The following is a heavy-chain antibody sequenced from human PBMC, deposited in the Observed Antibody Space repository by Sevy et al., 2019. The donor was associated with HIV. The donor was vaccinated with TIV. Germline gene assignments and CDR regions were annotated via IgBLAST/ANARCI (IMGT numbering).Heavy chain of an antibody. CDR1: GITFSTSG. D-gene: IGHD5-18*01. V-gene: IGHV3-30*18. CDR3: AKDFTGYNGMDV. CDR2: ISYDGRSK. Sequence: GGSLRLSCAVAGITFSTSGMHWVRQAPGKGLEWVAVISYDGRSKLYGDSVKGRFTISRDNSNDRLYLQMNSLRAEDTAVYYCAKDFTGYNGMDVWGQGTMVTVSS. J-gene: IGHJ6*02.